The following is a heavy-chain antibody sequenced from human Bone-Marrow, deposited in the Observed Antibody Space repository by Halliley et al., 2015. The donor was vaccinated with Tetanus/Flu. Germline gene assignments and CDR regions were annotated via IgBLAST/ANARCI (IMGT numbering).Heavy chain of an antibody. CDR3: ARVSSXXXXXXN. Sequence: TLSLTCGVDGESXXGYYWSWIXXXPGKGLEWFGEIKHRGVTNYNPSLESRVTLTVDTSKNQFSLKLRSVTAADTAVFFCARVSSXXXXXXNWGX. CDR2: IKHRGVT. V-gene: IGHV4-34*01. J-gene: IGHJ1*01. CDR1: GESXXGYY.